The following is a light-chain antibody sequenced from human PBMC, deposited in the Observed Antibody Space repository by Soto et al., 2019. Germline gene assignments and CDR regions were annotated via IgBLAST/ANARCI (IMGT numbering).Light chain of an antibody. CDR1: INDVGGYNY. V-gene: IGLV2-8*01. J-gene: IGLJ3*02. Sequence: QSALTQPPSASGSPGQSVTISCTGTINDVGGYNYVSWYQQLPGKAPKLMIYEVSKRPSGVHDRFYGSKSGNTASLTVSWLQDEDEADYHCSSYAGSNSLGVFGGGAKLTVL. CDR3: SSYAGSNSLGV. CDR2: EVS.